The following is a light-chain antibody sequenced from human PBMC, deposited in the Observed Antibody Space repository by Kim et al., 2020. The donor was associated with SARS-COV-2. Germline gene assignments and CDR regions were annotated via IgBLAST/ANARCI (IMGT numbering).Light chain of an antibody. CDR3: QQATGFPLS. V-gene: IGKV1-12*01. Sequence: APVGDRVTNTCRASQSIGNWLAWYQQKTGKVPKLLVYSASSLQSGVPSRFSGSGSGTEFTLTIDSLQPEDFATYYCQQATGFPLSFGGGTKVDIK. CDR1: QSIGNW. CDR2: SAS. J-gene: IGKJ4*01.